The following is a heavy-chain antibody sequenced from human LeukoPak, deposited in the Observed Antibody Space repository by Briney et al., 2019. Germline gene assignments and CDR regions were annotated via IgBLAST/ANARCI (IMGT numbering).Heavy chain of an antibody. J-gene: IGHJ4*02. V-gene: IGHV3-30*02. Sequence: PGGSLRLSCAASGFTFSSYGMHWVRQAPGKGLEWVAFIRYDGSNKYYADSVKGRFTISRGNSKNTLYLQMNSLRAEDTAVYYCAKDLVGYDHLLRDWGQGTLVTVSS. CDR2: IRYDGSNK. CDR3: AKDLVGYDHLLRD. D-gene: IGHD5-12*01. CDR1: GFTFSSYG.